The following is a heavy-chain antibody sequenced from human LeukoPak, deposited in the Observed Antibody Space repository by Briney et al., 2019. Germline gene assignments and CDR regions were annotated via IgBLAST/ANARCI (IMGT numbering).Heavy chain of an antibody. Sequence: PGGSLRLSCAASGFTFSNYWMHWVRQGPGKGLEWVANIKEDGSEKYYVDPVKGRFTTSRDNVKNSLYLQMNSLRAEDTAVYYCARVGGGLGGDSSGYRASDIWGQGTMVTVSS. D-gene: IGHD3-22*01. V-gene: IGHV3-7*03. CDR2: IKEDGSEK. CDR3: ARVGGGLGGDSSGYRASDI. J-gene: IGHJ3*02. CDR1: GFTFSNYW.